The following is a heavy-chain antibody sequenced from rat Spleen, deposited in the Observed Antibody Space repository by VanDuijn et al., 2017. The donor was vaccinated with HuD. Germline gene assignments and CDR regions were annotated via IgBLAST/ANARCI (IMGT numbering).Heavy chain of an antibody. CDR1: RFTFNRYW. CDR2: IDTDGSRT. Sequence: EVQLVETGGGLVQPGRSLKLSCVASRFTFNRYWMYWVRQAPGKGLEWVSSIDTDGSRTYYPDSVRGRFTISRDNAENTAYLQMNSLWSEDTATYYCARQDNYVGFAYWGQGTLVTVSS. CDR3: ARQDNYVGFAY. D-gene: IGHD1-10*01. J-gene: IGHJ3*01. V-gene: IGHV5-58*01.